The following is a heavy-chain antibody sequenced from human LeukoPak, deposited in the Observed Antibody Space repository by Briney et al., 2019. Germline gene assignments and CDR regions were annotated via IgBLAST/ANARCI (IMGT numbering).Heavy chain of an antibody. CDR3: ATGGSKWELYFDY. D-gene: IGHD1-26*01. Sequence: ASVKVSCKVSGYTLTELSMHWVRQAPGKGLEWMGGFDPEDGETIYAQKFQGRATMTEDTSTDTAYMELSSLRSEDTAVYYCATGGSKWELYFDYWGQGTLVTVSP. J-gene: IGHJ4*02. CDR2: FDPEDGET. CDR1: GYTLTELS. V-gene: IGHV1-24*01.